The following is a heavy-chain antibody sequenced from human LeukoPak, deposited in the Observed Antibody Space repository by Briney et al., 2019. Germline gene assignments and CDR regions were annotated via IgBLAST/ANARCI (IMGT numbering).Heavy chain of an antibody. V-gene: IGHV4-34*01. D-gene: IGHD4-11*01. J-gene: IGHJ4*02. CDR1: GGSFSGYY. Sequence: SETLSLTCAVYGGSFSGYYWSWIRQPPGKGLEWTGEINHSGSTNYNPSLKSRVTISLDTSKNQFSLKQISVTAADTAVYYCARGGPPSSDYKIDYCGQGILVTVSS. CDR3: ARGGPPSSDYKIDY. CDR2: INHSGST.